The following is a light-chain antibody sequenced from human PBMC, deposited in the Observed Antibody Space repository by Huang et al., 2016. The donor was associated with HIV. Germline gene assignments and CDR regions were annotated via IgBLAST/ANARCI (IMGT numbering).Light chain of an antibody. V-gene: IGKV3-11*01. Sequence: EIVLIQSPATLSLSPGERATLSCRASQSVGNYLGWFQQIPGHAPRRLIDDTSKRATGIPAIFSDSGSGTDFTLTISSLEPEDFSLYFCQCRSNSVRITCGHGTRLHVK. CDR3: QCRSNSVRIT. CDR2: DTS. J-gene: IGKJ3*01. CDR1: QSVGNY.